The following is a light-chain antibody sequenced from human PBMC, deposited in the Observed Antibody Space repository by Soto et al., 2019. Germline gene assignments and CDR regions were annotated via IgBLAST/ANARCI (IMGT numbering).Light chain of an antibody. CDR2: GAS. Sequence: EVVMTQSPSTLSVSPGERATLSCRASQSISSDLAWYQQKPGQAPRLLILGASTRATGIPARFSGSGSGTEFTLSISSLQSEDFAVYYCQQYNSYSPITFGQGTRLEIK. CDR3: QQYNSYSPIT. V-gene: IGKV3-15*01. J-gene: IGKJ5*01. CDR1: QSISSD.